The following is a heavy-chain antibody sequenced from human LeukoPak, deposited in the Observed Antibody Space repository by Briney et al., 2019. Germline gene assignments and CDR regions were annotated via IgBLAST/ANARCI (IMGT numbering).Heavy chain of an antibody. CDR1: GDSVSTASNA. CDR2: TYYRSKWYN. D-gene: IGHD2-2*01. CDR3: ARGRYCSSTSCYLGEIDY. V-gene: IGHV6-1*01. J-gene: IGHJ4*02. Sequence: SQTLSLTCAISGDSVSTASNAWYWIRQSPSRGLEWLGRTYYRSKWYNDYAVSVKSRITINPDTSKNQFSLQLNSVTPEDTAVYYCARGRYCSSTSCYLGEIDYWGQGTLVTVSS.